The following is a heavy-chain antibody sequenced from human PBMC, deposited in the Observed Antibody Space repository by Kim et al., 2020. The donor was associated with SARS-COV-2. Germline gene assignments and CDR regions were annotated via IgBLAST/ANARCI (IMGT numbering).Heavy chain of an antibody. J-gene: IGHJ4*02. Sequence: ASVKVSCKASGYTFTSYDINWVRQATGQGLEWMGWMNPNSGNTGYAQKFQGRVTMTRNTSISTAYMELSSLRSEDTAVYYCARGRRYSGIVVVITRRYYFDYWGQGTLVTVSS. V-gene: IGHV1-8*02. CDR1: GYTFTSYD. CDR3: ARGRRYSGIVVVITRRYYFDY. D-gene: IGHD3-22*01. CDR2: MNPNSGNT.